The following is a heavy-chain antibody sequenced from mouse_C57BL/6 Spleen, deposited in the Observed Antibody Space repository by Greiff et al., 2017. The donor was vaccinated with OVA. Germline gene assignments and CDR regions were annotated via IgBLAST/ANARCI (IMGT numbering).Heavy chain of an antibody. J-gene: IGHJ4*01. V-gene: IGHV3-8*01. CDR2: ISYSGST. CDR1: GYSITSDY. CDR3: ARSPYGYDYAMDY. D-gene: IGHD2-2*01. Sequence: DVKLVESGPGLAKPSQTLSLTCSVTGYSITSDYWNWIRKFPGNKLEYMGYISYSGSTYYNPSLKSRISITRDTSKNQYYLQLNSVTTEDTATYYCARSPYGYDYAMDYWGQGTSVTVSS.